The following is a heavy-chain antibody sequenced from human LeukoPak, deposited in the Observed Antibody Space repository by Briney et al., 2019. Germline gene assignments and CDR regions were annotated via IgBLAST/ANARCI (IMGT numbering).Heavy chain of an antibody. D-gene: IGHD2-21*02. J-gene: IGHJ4*02. Sequence: PGGSLRLSCAVSGFTFSTYWMNWYRQAPGKGLEWVGNINQDASEINYVDSVGGRFTISRDNAKNSLRLQMNSLRAEDTAVYYCATDRDNSDWQKRFDSWGQGTLVTVSS. V-gene: IGHV3-7*01. CDR3: ATDRDNSDWQKRFDS. CDR1: GFTFSTYW. CDR2: INQDASEI.